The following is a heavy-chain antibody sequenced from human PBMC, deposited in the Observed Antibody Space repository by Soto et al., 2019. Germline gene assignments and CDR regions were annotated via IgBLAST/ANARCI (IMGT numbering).Heavy chain of an antibody. CDR2: IYWNDDE. Sequence: QITLKESGPPLVMPTQTLTLTCSFSGFSLSTSAVGVGWIRQPPGKALEWLALIYWNDDEHYSPSLRSRLSITKDTSKNQVVLRMTDMDPVDTATYYCAHALFYADYDSYFDLWGRGTLVTVSS. CDR1: GFSLSTSAVG. D-gene: IGHD4-17*01. J-gene: IGHJ2*01. CDR3: AHALFYADYDSYFDL. V-gene: IGHV2-5*01.